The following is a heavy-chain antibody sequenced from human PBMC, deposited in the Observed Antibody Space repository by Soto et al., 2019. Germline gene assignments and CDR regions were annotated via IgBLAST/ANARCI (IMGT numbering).Heavy chain of an antibody. CDR3: ARDLSPRYDTDSSGLDY. J-gene: IGHJ4*02. CDR2: IYHSGSA. CDR1: SYSISAGFY. V-gene: IGHV4-38-2*02. Sequence: PSETLSLTCAVSSYSISAGFYCSLIRQPPGKGLEWIGNIYHSGSAHYNPSLKSRVTMSVDTSKNNSSLRLTSVTAADTAVYYCARDLSPRYDTDSSGLDYWGQETLVTVSS. D-gene: IGHD3-22*01.